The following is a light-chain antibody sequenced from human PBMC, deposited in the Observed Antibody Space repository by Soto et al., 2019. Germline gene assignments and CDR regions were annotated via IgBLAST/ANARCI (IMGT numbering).Light chain of an antibody. CDR2: DAY. Sequence: EIVITQSTATLSVSPGERDTRSGLASQSVSSNLAWYQQKPGQANRLLIYDAYNRATGVPATFSGSGSGADYTLTISSLQPDDFATYYCQQYNSYSWTVGQGTKVEIK. CDR3: QQYNSYSWT. J-gene: IGKJ1*01. V-gene: IGKV3D-15*01. CDR1: QSVSSN.